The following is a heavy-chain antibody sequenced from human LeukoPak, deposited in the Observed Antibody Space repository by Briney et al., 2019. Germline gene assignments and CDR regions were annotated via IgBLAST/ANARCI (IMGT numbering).Heavy chain of an antibody. Sequence: KPSETLSLTCSVSGDSISRSDSYWDWIRQPPGKGLEWIGTLYYTGRTYYSPSLKRRVTMSVDTSNNQFSLNLRPVTAADTAVYYCERRRYYAGTGYLEWGQGTLLSVSS. J-gene: IGHJ1*01. CDR1: GDSISRSDSY. CDR3: ERRRYYAGTGYLE. D-gene: IGHD3-22*01. V-gene: IGHV4-39*01. CDR2: LYYTGRT.